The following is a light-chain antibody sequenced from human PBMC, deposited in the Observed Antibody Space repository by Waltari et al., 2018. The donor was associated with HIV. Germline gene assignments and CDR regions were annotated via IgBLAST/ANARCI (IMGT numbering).Light chain of an antibody. CDR2: GAS. Sequence: EIVLTQSPGTLSLSPGERATLSCRASQSVSSSYLAWYQQKPGQAPRLLIYGASSRATGIPDGFSGSGSGTDFTLTISRLEPEDFAVYYCQQYGSSPPNTFGQGTKLEIK. CDR3: QQYGSSPPNT. V-gene: IGKV3-20*01. J-gene: IGKJ2*01. CDR1: QSVSSSY.